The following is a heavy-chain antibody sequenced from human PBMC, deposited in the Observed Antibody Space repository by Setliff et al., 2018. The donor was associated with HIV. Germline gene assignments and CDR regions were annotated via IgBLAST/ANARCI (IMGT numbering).Heavy chain of an antibody. D-gene: IGHD1-26*01. J-gene: IGHJ4*02. V-gene: IGHV3-74*01. CDR1: GFSFGDYG. CDR2: ITWDESST. Sequence: PGGSLRLSCAASGFSFGDYGMHWVRQAPGKGLEWVSSITWDESSTSYADSVKGRFTISRDNTKNTLYLQMDSLRAEDTAVYYCTRGGSYSPGDYWGQGALVTVSS. CDR3: TRGGSYSPGDY.